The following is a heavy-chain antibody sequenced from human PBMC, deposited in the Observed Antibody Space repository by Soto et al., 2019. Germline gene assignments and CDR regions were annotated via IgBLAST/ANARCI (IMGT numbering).Heavy chain of an antibody. CDR2: INPSGST. Sequence: PSETLSLTCAVYDGSLSGYFWSWIRQPPGKGLEWIGEINPSGSTNYSPSLKSRVTISGDTSKNQFSLKLRSVTAADTAVYYCARTLGLYGSSQGAYYYYYIDVWGKGTTVTVSS. CDR1: DGSLSGYF. CDR3: ARTLGLYGSSQGAYYYYYIDV. D-gene: IGHD6-6*01. J-gene: IGHJ6*03. V-gene: IGHV4-34*01.